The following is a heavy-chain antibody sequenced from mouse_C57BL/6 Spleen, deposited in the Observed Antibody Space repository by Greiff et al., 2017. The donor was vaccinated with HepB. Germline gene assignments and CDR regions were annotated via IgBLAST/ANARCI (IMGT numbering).Heavy chain of an antibody. V-gene: IGHV14-4*01. D-gene: IGHD6-1*01. CDR3: TTRPLARADY. CDR1: GFNIKDDY. CDR2: IDPENGDT. J-gene: IGHJ4*01. Sequence: EVQLQESGAELVRPGASVKLSCTASGFNIKDDYMHWVKQRPEQGLEWIGWIDPENGDTEYASKFQGKATITADTSSNTAYLQLSSLTSEDTAVYYCTTRPLARADYWGQGTSVTVSS.